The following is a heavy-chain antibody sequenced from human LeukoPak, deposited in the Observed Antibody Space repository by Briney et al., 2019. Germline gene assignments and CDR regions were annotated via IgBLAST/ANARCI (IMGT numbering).Heavy chain of an antibody. CDR2: ISSSSSYI. J-gene: IGHJ3*02. CDR1: GFTFSSYS. V-gene: IGHV3-21*01. Sequence: GGSLRLSCAASGFTFSSYSMNWVRQAPGKGLEWVSSISSSSSYIYYADSVKGRFTISRDNDKHSLYLQMNRLRAEDTAVYYCAGGEIGAFDIWGQGTMVTVSS. CDR3: AGGEIGAFDI.